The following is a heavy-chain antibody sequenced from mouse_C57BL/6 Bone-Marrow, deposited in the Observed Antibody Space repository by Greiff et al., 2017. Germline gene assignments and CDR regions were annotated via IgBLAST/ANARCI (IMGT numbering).Heavy chain of an antibody. Sequence: QVQLQQSGAELVRPGASVTLSCKASGYTFTDYEMHWVKQTPVHGLEWIGAIDPETGGTAYNQKFKGKAILTADKSSRTAYMELRSLTSEGSAVYYCTRCGRSDSGFAYWGQGTLVTVSA. CDR1: GYTFTDYE. CDR3: TRCGRSDSGFAY. J-gene: IGHJ3*01. V-gene: IGHV1-15*01. D-gene: IGHD1-1*01. CDR2: IDPETGGT.